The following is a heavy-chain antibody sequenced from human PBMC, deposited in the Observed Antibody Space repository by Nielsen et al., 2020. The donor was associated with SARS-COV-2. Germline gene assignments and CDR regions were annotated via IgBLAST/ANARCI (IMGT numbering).Heavy chain of an antibody. CDR1: GFTFDDYA. J-gene: IGHJ3*02. Sequence: SLKISCAASGFTFDDYAMHWVRQAPGKGLEWVSGISWNSGSIGYADSVKGRFTISRDNAKNSLYLQMNSLRAEDTALYYCAKVTTEWELTSFDIWGQGTMVTVSS. CDR2: ISWNSGSI. V-gene: IGHV3-9*01. CDR3: AKVTTEWELTSFDI. D-gene: IGHD1-26*01.